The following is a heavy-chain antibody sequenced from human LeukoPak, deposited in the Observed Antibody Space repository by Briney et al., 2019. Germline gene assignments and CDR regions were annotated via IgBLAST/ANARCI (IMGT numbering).Heavy chain of an antibody. Sequence: SETLSLTCTVSGGSISSYYWSWIRQPPGKGLEWIGYIYYSGSTNYNPSLKSRVTISVDTSKNQFSLKLSSVTAADTAVYYCARVSAGICQTFDYWGQGTLVTVSS. V-gene: IGHV4-59*08. D-gene: IGHD2-21*01. CDR1: GGSISSYY. CDR3: ARVSAGICQTFDY. J-gene: IGHJ4*02. CDR2: IYYSGST.